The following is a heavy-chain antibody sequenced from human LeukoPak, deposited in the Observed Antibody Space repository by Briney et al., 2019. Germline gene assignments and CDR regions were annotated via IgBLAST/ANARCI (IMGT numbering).Heavy chain of an antibody. D-gene: IGHD3-10*01. J-gene: IGHJ5*02. CDR2: IYYSGST. V-gene: IGHV4-61*01. CDR1: GGSISSSSYY. Sequence: SETLSLTCTVSGGSISSSSYYWSWIRQPPGKGLEWIGYIYYSGSTNYNPSLKSRVTISVDTSKNQFSLKLSSVTAADTAVYYCARVGYNWFDPWGQGTLVTVSS. CDR3: ARVGYNWFDP.